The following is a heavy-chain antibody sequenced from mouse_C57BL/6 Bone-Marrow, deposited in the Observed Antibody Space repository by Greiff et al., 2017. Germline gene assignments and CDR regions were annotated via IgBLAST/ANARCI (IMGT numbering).Heavy chain of an antibody. CDR1: GYSFTGYY. D-gene: IGHD1-1*01. CDR2: INPSTGGT. J-gene: IGHJ4*01. CDR3: ARESYYGSSPLAMDY. Sequence: EVQLQQSGPELVKPGASVKISCKASGYSFTGYYMNWVKQSPEKSLEWIGEINPSTGGTTYNQKFKAKATLTVDKSSSTAYMQLKSLTSEDSAVYYCARESYYGSSPLAMDYWGQGTSVTVSS. V-gene: IGHV1-42*01.